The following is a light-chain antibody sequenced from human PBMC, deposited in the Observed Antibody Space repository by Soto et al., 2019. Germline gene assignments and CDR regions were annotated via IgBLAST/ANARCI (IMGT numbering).Light chain of an antibody. CDR2: AAS. Sequence: EIVMTQSPATLSVSPGERATLSCRASQSVSINLAWYHQKPCQAPRLLIYAASTRATGVPARFSGSGSGTDFTLTISSLQSEDFAVYYCQHYNNWLATFGQGTKVEVK. CDR1: QSVSIN. V-gene: IGKV3D-15*01. J-gene: IGKJ1*01. CDR3: QHYNNWLAT.